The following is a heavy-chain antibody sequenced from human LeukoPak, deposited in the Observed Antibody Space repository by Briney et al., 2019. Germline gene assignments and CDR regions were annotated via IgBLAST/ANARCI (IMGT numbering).Heavy chain of an antibody. V-gene: IGHV5-51*01. CDR1: GYTFINYW. J-gene: IGHJ4*02. Sequence: GESLKISCKGSGYTFINYWIGWVRQMPGKGLEWMGIIYPGDSDTRYSPSFQGQVTISADKSISTAYLQWSSLKASDTAMYYCARTNYGSESYQAPDYWGQGTLVTVSS. CDR2: IYPGDSDT. D-gene: IGHD3-10*01. CDR3: ARTNYGSESYQAPDY.